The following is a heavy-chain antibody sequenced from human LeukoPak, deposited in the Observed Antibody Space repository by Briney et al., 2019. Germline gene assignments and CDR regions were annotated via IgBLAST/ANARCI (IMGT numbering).Heavy chain of an antibody. CDR1: GFTFSSYA. CDR3: ARELGDYDNWFDP. CDR2: ISYDGSNK. Sequence: GGSLRLSCAASGFTFSSYAMHWVRQAPGKGVEWVAVISYDGSNKYYADSVKVRFTISRDNSKNTLYLQMNSLRAEDTAVYYCARELGDYDNWFDPWGQGTLVTVSS. D-gene: IGHD4-17*01. V-gene: IGHV3-30*04. J-gene: IGHJ5*02.